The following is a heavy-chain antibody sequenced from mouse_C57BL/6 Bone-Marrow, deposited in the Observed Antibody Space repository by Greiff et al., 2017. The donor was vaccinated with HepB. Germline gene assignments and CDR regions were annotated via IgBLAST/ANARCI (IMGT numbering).Heavy chain of an antibody. D-gene: IGHD4-1*01. Sequence: VQVVESGAELARPGASVKLSCKASGYTFTSYGISWVKQRTGQGLEWIGEIYPRSGNTYYNEKFKGKATLTADKSSSTAYMELRSLTSEDSAVYFCARDRDWGYYFDYWGQGTTLTVSS. CDR2: IYPRSGNT. J-gene: IGHJ2*01. V-gene: IGHV1-81*01. CDR3: ARDRDWGYYFDY. CDR1: GYTFTSYG.